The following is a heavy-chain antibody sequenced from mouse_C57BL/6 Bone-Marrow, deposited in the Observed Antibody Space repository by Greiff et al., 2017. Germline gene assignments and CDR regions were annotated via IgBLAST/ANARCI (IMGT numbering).Heavy chain of an antibody. CDR2: IDPSDSYT. V-gene: IGHV1-69*01. CDR1: GYTFTSYW. Sequence: QVQLQQPGAELVMPGASVKLSCKASGYTFTSYWMHWVKQRPGQGLEWIGEIDPSDSYTNYNQKFKGKSTLTVDKSSSTAYMQLSSLTSEDSAVYYCARDWDKNFDYGGRGTTLTVSA. CDR3: ARDWDKNFDY. J-gene: IGHJ2*01. D-gene: IGHD4-1*01.